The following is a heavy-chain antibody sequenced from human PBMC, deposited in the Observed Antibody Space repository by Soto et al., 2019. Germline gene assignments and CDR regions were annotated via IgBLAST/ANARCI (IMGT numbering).Heavy chain of an antibody. Sequence: GGSLRLSCAASGFTFSSYGMHWVRQAPGKGLEWVAVISYDGSNKYYADSVKGRFTISRDNSKITLYLQMNSLRAEDTAVYYCAKTATYFFDYWGQGTLVTVSS. V-gene: IGHV3-30*18. CDR2: ISYDGSNK. J-gene: IGHJ4*02. CDR1: GFTFSSYG. CDR3: AKTATYFFDY.